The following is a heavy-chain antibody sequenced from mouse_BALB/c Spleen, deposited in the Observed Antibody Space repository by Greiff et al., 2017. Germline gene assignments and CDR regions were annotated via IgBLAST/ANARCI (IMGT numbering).Heavy chain of an antibody. D-gene: IGHD1-1*01. J-gene: IGHJ1*01. Sequence: QVQLKESGPGLVAPSQSLSITCTVSGFSLTGYGVNWVRQPPGKGLEWLGMIWGDGSTDYNSALKSRLSISKDNSKSQVFLKMNSLQTDDTARYYCARGHYGSSSYWYFDVWGAGTTVTVSS. V-gene: IGHV2-6-7*01. CDR1: GFSLTGYG. CDR2: IWGDGST. CDR3: ARGHYGSSSYWYFDV.